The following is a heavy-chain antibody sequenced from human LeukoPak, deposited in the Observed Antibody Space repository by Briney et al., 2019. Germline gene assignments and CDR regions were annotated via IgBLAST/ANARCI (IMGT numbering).Heavy chain of an antibody. D-gene: IGHD3-9*01. J-gene: IGHJ5*02. CDR3: ARLGVYFDFWFDP. CDR2: ISSSSSYI. Sequence: GGSLRLSCAASGFTFSSYSMNWVRQAPGKGLEWVSSISSSSSYIYYADSVKGRFTISRDNAKNSLYLQMNSLRAEDTAVYYCARLGVYFDFWFDPWGQGTLVTVSS. CDR1: GFTFSSYS. V-gene: IGHV3-21*01.